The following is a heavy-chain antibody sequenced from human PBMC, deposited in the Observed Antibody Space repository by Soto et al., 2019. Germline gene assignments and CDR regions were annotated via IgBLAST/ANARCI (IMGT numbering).Heavy chain of an antibody. J-gene: IGHJ4*02. CDR3: ARDPVRGDDFNFDY. CDR2: IRPDGSEK. D-gene: IGHD3-10*01. Sequence: GRPLRLSCSASEFMFSTYWMAWVRQAPGEGLEWVANIRPDGSEKDYADSVKGRFTISRDNARNSLSLQMDSLRAEDTGVYYCARDPVRGDDFNFDYWGQGTQVTVSS. CDR1: EFMFSTYW. V-gene: IGHV3-7*01.